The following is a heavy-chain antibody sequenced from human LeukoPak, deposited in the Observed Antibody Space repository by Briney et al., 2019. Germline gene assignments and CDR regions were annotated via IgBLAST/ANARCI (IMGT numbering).Heavy chain of an antibody. J-gene: IGHJ4*02. Sequence: SETLSLTCTVSGGSISSYYWSWIRQPPGKGLEWIGYIYYSGSTNYNPSLKSRVTISVDTSKNQFSLKLSSVTAADTAVYYCARGRWVSGHYYFDYWGQGTLVTVSS. V-gene: IGHV4-59*01. CDR3: ARGRWVSGHYYFDY. CDR1: GGSISSYY. CDR2: IYYSGST. D-gene: IGHD6-13*01.